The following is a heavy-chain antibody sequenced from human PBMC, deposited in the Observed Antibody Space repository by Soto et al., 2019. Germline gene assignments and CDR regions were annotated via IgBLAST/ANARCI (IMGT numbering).Heavy chain of an antibody. CDR3: AKGFPYYYDSSGYSAPGAFDI. CDR2: ISGSGGST. D-gene: IGHD3-22*01. J-gene: IGHJ3*02. V-gene: IGHV3-23*01. CDR1: GFTFSSYA. Sequence: GSLRLSCAASGFTFSSYAMSWVRQAPGKGLEWVSAISGSGGSTYYADSVKGRFTISRDNSKSTLYLQMNSLRAEDTAVYYCAKGFPYYYDSSGYSAPGAFDIWGQGTMVTVSS.